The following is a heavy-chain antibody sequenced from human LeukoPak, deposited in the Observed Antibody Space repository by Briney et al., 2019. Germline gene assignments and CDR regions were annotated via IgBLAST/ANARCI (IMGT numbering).Heavy chain of an antibody. CDR3: ARDPGEGIAVAGGDY. V-gene: IGHV1-2*02. CDR2: INPDSGGT. Sequence: ASVTVSCKASGYTFTGYYIHWVRQAPGQGLEWMGWINPDSGGTKYAQKFQGRVTMTRDTSISTAYMELSRLTSDDTAVYYCARDPGEGIAVAGGDYWGQGTLVTVSS. J-gene: IGHJ4*02. CDR1: GYTFTGYY. D-gene: IGHD6-19*01.